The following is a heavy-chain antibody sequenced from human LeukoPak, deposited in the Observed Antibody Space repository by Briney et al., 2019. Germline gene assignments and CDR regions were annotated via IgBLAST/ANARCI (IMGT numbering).Heavy chain of an antibody. CDR1: GFTFSSYA. CDR2: ISFDGRNK. Sequence: GGSLRLSCAASGFTFSSYAMHWVRQAPGKGLEWLAVISFDGRNKHYTDSVKGRFTISRDNSNNTLYLQMTSLRAEDTAVYYCAKDPSPVAVDYYSGMDVWGQGTTVTVSS. J-gene: IGHJ6*02. D-gene: IGHD6-19*01. V-gene: IGHV3-30*04. CDR3: AKDPSPVAVDYYSGMDV.